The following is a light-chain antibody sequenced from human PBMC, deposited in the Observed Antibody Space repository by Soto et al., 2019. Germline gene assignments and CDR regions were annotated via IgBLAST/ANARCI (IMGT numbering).Light chain of an antibody. CDR1: SSNIGAGYD. Sequence: QSVLTQPPSVSGAPGQRVTISCTGSSSNIGAGYDVHWYQQLPGTAPKILIYGNSNRPSGVPDRFSGSQSGTSASLAITGLEAEDEADYSCQSYDSSLGTWVFGGGTKLTVL. CDR2: GNS. V-gene: IGLV1-40*01. J-gene: IGLJ3*02. CDR3: QSYDSSLGTWV.